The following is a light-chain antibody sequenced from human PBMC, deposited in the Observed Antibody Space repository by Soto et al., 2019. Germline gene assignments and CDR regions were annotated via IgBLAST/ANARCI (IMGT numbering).Light chain of an antibody. V-gene: IGLV2-11*01. Sequence: QSALTQPRSVSGSPGQSVTISCTGSNSDVGAYKFVSWLQHNPGEAPKVMIYDVTQRPSGVPDRFSGTKSGTSATLGITGFQTGDEADYYCGSWDSSLSAYVFGTGTKVTVL. CDR2: DVT. CDR3: GSWDSSLSAYV. J-gene: IGLJ1*01. CDR1: NSDVGAYKF.